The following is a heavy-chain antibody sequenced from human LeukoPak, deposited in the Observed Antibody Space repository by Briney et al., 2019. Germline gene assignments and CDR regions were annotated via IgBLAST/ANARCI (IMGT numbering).Heavy chain of an antibody. J-gene: IGHJ4*02. CDR3: ARLTRSGLFVSDS. Sequence: RGESLKISCKSSGYSFPNYWIAWVRQMPGKGLEWMGTIYPGDSDTRYSPSFQGQVTISADRSITTAYLQWSSLKASDIAMYYCARLTRSGLFVSDSGGQGTMVTVSS. CDR2: IYPGDSDT. V-gene: IGHV5-51*01. D-gene: IGHD6-19*01. CDR1: GYSFPNYW.